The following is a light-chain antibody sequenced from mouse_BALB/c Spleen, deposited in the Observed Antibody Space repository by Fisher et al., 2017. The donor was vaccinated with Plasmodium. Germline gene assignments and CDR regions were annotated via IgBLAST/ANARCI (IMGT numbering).Light chain of an antibody. CDR2: YTS. CDR1: QSIASN. Sequence: DIVLTQSPATLSATPGDSVSLSCRASQSIASNLHWYQQKSHESPRLLINYTSQSISGIPSRFSGSGSGTDFTLSINSVETEDFGMYFCHQSNSWPLTFGAGTKLELK. CDR3: HQSNSWPLT. J-gene: IGKJ5*01. V-gene: IGKV5-43*01.